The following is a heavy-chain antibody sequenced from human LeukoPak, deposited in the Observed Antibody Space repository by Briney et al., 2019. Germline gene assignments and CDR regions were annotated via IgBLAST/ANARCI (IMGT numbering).Heavy chain of an antibody. Sequence: GGSLRLSCAASGFSFSIYAMNWVRQAPGKGLEWVSVISDSGGSTNYADSVKGRCTISRDNSKNTLYLQMNSLRAEDTAVYYCAKDNYYGSGSFVDYWGQGTLVTVSS. CDR3: AKDNYYGSGSFVDY. CDR1: GFSFSIYA. CDR2: ISDSGGST. D-gene: IGHD3-10*01. J-gene: IGHJ4*02. V-gene: IGHV3-23*01.